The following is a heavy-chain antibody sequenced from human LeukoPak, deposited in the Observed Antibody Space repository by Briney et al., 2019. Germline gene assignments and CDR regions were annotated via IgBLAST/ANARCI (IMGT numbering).Heavy chain of an antibody. J-gene: IGHJ6*03. D-gene: IGHD2-2*01. CDR3: TKSQCGSLTSCAKNYYYYMDV. CDR1: GFTFSVYV. CDR2: ISGSGGNT. V-gene: IGHV3-23*01. Sequence: HSGGSLRLSCAASGFTFSVYVMSWVRQAPGKGLEWVSAISGSGGNTYYADSVKGRFTISRDNSKNTLYLQMNSLRAEDTAVYYCTKSQCGSLTSCAKNYYYYMDVWGKGTTVTVSS.